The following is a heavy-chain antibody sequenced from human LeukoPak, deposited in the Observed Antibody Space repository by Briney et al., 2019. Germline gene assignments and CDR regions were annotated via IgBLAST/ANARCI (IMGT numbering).Heavy chain of an antibody. CDR3: AIGAVYSSSWYHYWYFDL. Sequence: PSETLSLTCAVYGGSFSGYYWSWIRQPPGKGLEWIGEINHSGSTNYNPSLKSRVTISVDTSKNQFSLKLSSVTAADTAVYYCAIGAVYSSSWYHYWYFDLWGRGTLVTVSS. J-gene: IGHJ2*01. V-gene: IGHV4-34*01. D-gene: IGHD6-13*01. CDR1: GGSFSGYY. CDR2: INHSGST.